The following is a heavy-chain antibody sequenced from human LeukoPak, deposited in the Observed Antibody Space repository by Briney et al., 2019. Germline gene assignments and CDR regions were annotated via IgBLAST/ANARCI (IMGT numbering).Heavy chain of an antibody. CDR2: IYYSGST. CDR3: ARLPRMATIDY. Sequence: SETLSLTCTVSGGSISSYYWGWIRQPPGKGLEWIGSIYYSGSTYYNPSLKSRVTISVDTSKNQFSLKLSSVTAADTAVYYCARLPRMATIDYWGQGTLVTVSS. CDR1: GGSISSYY. V-gene: IGHV4-39*07. D-gene: IGHD5-24*01. J-gene: IGHJ4*02.